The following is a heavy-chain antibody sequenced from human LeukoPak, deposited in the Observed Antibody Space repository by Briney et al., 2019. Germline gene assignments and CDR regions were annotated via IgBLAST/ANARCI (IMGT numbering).Heavy chain of an antibody. Sequence: PGRSLRLSCAASGFTFSSYGMHWVRQAPGKGLEWVAIIWYDGSNKYYADSVKGRFTISRDNSKSTLYLQMNSLRAEDTAVYYCAREFGKYYFDYWGQGTLVTVSS. CDR3: AREFGKYYFDY. CDR1: GFTFSSYG. J-gene: IGHJ4*02. D-gene: IGHD3-16*01. V-gene: IGHV3-33*01. CDR2: IWYDGSNK.